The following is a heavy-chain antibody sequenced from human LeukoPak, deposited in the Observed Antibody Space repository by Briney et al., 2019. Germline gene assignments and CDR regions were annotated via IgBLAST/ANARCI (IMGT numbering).Heavy chain of an antibody. CDR1: GGSISTSSYY. V-gene: IGHV4-39*07. Sequence: PSETLSLTCTVSGGSISTSSYYWGWVRQPPGKGLEWIGNIFYSGSTYYNPSLKSRVTISVDTSKNQFSLKLSSVTAADTAVYYCARRYSSSWPRIDYWGQGTLVTVSS. J-gene: IGHJ4*02. CDR3: ARRYSSSWPRIDY. CDR2: IFYSGST. D-gene: IGHD6-13*01.